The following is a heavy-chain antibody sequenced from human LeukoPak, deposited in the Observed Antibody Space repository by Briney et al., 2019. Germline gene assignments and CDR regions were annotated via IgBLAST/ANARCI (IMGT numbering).Heavy chain of an antibody. Sequence: GGSLRLSCAASGFTVSNNYMSWVRQAPGKGLDWVSVIYSGANTYYADSVKGRFTISRDISRNTLYLQMNSLRAEDTAMYYCARDLGDYFDYWGQGTLVTVSS. CDR3: ARDLGDYFDY. CDR1: GFTVSNNY. V-gene: IGHV3-66*01. CDR2: IYSGANT. D-gene: IGHD4-17*01. J-gene: IGHJ4*02.